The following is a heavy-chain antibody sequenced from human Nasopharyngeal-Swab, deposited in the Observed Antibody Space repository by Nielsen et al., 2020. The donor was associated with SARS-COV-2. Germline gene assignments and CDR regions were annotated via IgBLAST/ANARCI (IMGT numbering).Heavy chain of an antibody. Sequence: WIRQPPGKGLEWIGSVQYSGSPYYDPALKSRLRISIDTAKNHFSLKVDSVTAADTAVYYCARARGFLENNRYYYGMDVWGQGTTVT. J-gene: IGHJ6*02. CDR2: VQYSGSP. V-gene: IGHV4-39*02. CDR3: ARARGFLENNRYYYGMDV.